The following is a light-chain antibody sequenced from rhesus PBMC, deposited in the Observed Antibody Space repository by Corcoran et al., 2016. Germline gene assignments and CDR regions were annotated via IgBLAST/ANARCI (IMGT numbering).Light chain of an antibody. CDR3: QQGNSAPWT. Sequence: DIQVSQSPSSLSASVGDRVTITCRASQGSGTYLNWDQQKPGKAPKPLMYHANSLATGVPSRFSGSRSGTECTLTISSLQPEVFATSYCQQGNSAPWTCDQGTKVEIK. CDR1: QGSGTY. V-gene: IGKV1-32*04. CDR2: HAN. J-gene: IGKJ1*01.